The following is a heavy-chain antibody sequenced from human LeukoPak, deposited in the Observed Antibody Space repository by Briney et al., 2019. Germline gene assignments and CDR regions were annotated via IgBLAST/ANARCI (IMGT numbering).Heavy chain of an antibody. Sequence: GGSLRLSCAASGFTFSTYAMTWVRQAPGKGLEWVALISYDGSDKYYADSVKGRFTISRDSSTNTLFLQMNSLRAEDTAVYFCAKNRVVFNWNYAYYFDDWGQGTLVTVSS. CDR2: ISYDGSDK. D-gene: IGHD1-7*01. J-gene: IGHJ4*02. V-gene: IGHV3-30*18. CDR1: GFTFSTYA. CDR3: AKNRVVFNWNYAYYFDD.